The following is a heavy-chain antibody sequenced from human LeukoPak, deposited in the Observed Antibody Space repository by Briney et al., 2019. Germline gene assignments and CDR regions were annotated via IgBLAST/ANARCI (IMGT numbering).Heavy chain of an antibody. J-gene: IGHJ4*02. CDR1: GGSISSYY. V-gene: IGHV4-59*01. D-gene: IGHD6-19*01. CDR2: IYYSGST. CDR3: ARGPRYSSGWYGW. Sequence: PSETLSLTCTVSGGSISSYYWSWIRQPPGKGLEWIGYIYYSGSTNYNPSLKSRVTISVDTSKNQFSLKPSSVTAADTAVYYCARGPRYSSGWYGWWGQGTLVTVSS.